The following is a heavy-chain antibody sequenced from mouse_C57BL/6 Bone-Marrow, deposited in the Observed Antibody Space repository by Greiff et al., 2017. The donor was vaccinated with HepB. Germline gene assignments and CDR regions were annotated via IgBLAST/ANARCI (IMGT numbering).Heavy chain of an antibody. CDR3: FYFHYFDY. CDR2: INPNNGGT. CDR1: GYTFTDYY. J-gene: IGHJ2*01. D-gene: IGHD1-1*01. Sequence: EVQLQQSGPELVKPGASVKISCKASGYTFTDYYMNWVKQSHGKSLEWIGDINPNNGGTSYNQKFKGKATLTVDKSSSTAYMELRSLTSEDSAVYYCFYFHYFDYWGQGTTLTVSS. V-gene: IGHV1-26*01.